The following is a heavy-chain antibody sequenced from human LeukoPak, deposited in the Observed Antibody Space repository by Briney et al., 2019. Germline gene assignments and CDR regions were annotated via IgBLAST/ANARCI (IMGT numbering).Heavy chain of an antibody. CDR2: IRSKANSYAT. CDR3: TRILGDSSGYYGDY. CDR1: GFTFSGSA. D-gene: IGHD3-22*01. V-gene: IGHV3-73*01. Sequence: GGSLRLSWAASGFTFSGSAMHWVRQASGKVLEWVGRIRSKANSYATAYAASVKGRFTISRDDSKNTAYLQMNSLKTEDTAVYYCTRILGDSSGYYGDYWGQGTLVTVSS. J-gene: IGHJ4*02.